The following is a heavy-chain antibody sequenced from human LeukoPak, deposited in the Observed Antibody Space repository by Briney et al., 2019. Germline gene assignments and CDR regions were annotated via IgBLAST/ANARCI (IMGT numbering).Heavy chain of an antibody. V-gene: IGHV4-59*01. CDR3: ARNWNDFDY. CDR1: GGSISSYY. D-gene: IGHD1-1*01. J-gene: IGHJ4*02. CDR2: IYYSGST. Sequence: SETLSLTCTVSGGSISSYYWSWIRQPPGKGLEWIGYIYYSGSTNYNPSLKSRVTISVDTSKNQFSLKLSSVTAADTAVCYCARNWNDFDYWGQGTLVTVSS.